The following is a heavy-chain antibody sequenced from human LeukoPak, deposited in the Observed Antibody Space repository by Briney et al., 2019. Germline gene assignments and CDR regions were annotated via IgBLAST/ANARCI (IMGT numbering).Heavy chain of an antibody. J-gene: IGHJ6*03. Sequence: GGSLRLSCAASGFTFSSYSMNWVRQAPGKGLEWVGRIKSKTDGGTTDYAAPVKGRFTISRGDSKNTLYLQMNSLKTEDTAVYYCTTDGEGYSNENFYYYMDVWGKGTTVTVSS. D-gene: IGHD4-11*01. V-gene: IGHV3-15*01. CDR3: TTDGEGYSNENFYYYMDV. CDR2: IKSKTDGGTT. CDR1: GFTFSSYS.